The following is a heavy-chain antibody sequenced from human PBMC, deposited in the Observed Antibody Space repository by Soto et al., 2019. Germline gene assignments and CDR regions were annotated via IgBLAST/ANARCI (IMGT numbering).Heavy chain of an antibody. CDR1: GGSISNYY. Sequence: LSLTCSVSGGSISNYYWSWIRQPPGKGLEWIGYIYYIGSTNYNPSLKSRVTMSVDTSKNQVSLKLTSVTAADTAVYYCARSIKPSWFDPWGQGTLVTVSS. CDR2: IYYIGST. D-gene: IGHD3-10*01. CDR3: ARSIKPSWFDP. V-gene: IGHV4-59*01. J-gene: IGHJ5*02.